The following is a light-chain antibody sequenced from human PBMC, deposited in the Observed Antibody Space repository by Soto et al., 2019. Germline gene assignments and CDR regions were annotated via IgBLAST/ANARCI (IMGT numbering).Light chain of an antibody. CDR1: SSDVGGHNY. Sequence: QSSLTQPPYVSGSPEESITISCTGTSSDVGGHNYVSWYQQHPGKVPKLLIYDVGNRPSGVSDRFSGSKSGNTASLTISGLQAEDEADYYCSSYTATNTLVFGTGTKVTVL. CDR2: DVG. J-gene: IGLJ1*01. V-gene: IGLV2-14*03. CDR3: SSYTATNTLV.